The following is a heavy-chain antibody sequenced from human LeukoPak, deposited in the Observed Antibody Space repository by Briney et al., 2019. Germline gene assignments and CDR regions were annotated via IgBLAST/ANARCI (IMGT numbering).Heavy chain of an antibody. CDR3: ARTRDSSGCFDL. CDR1: GFTFSTYS. Sequence: GGSLRLSCSASGFTFSTYSMNWVRQAPGKGLEWVSSISTGSTYIFHGDSVKGRFTISRDNADNSLYLQMNSLRAEDTAVYYCARTRDSSGCFDLWGQGTLVTVSS. J-gene: IGHJ5*02. V-gene: IGHV3-21*01. CDR2: ISTGSTYI. D-gene: IGHD6-19*01.